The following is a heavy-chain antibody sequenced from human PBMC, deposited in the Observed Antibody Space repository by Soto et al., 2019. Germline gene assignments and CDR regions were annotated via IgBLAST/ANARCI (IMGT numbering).Heavy chain of an antibody. V-gene: IGHV4-59*01. CDR1: GGSISSYY. J-gene: IGHJ5*02. CDR3: ASGGWYLDP. D-gene: IGHD6-19*01. Sequence: SETLSLTCTVSGGSISSYYWSWLRQPPGEGLEWIGYIHASGGTNYNPSLKSRVTMSVDTSKNHVSLNLKSVTAADTAVYYCASGGWYLDPWGQGTLVTVSS. CDR2: IHASGGT.